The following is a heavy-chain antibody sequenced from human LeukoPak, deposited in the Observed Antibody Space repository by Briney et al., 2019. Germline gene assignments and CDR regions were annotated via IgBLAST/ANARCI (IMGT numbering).Heavy chain of an antibody. CDR2: THPDGSYK. CDR1: GLTLSNYW. J-gene: IGHJ4*02. CDR3: ARDLRASDH. V-gene: IGHV3-74*01. Sequence: GGPLRFSCAAVGLTLSNYWLYWVGHAPGKGWEWVSRTHPDGSYKTYADSVEGRFSISKDIAKNTLYLQMNTLRAEDTAVYYCARDLRASDHWGQGTLVTVSS.